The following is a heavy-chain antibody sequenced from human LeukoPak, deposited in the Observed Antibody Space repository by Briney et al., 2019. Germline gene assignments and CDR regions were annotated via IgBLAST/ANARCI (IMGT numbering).Heavy chain of an antibody. D-gene: IGHD5-18*01. J-gene: IGHJ5*02. V-gene: IGHV1-2*02. CDR2: INPSSGGT. CDR3: ARDIGSGYSYGLYNWFDP. CDR1: GYSFTGYY. Sequence: ASVKVSCKASGYSFTGYYMHWVRQAPGQGLEWMGWINPSSGGTNYAQKFQGRVTMTSDTSISTAYMELSRLRSDDTAVYYCARDIGSGYSYGLYNWFDPWGQGTLVTVSS.